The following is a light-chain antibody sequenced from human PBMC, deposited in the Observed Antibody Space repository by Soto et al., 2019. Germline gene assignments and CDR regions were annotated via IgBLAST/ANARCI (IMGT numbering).Light chain of an antibody. Sequence: ETVLDMNRGTECLSAEESSTLSCRASQSLSSNYLDCYQQKPGQAPRLLIYGASSRATGILERFSGSGSGTYFCRTVITLEPEDFAVYYCQQQDGEFGEGTQVDIK. V-gene: IGKV3-20*01. CDR2: GAS. CDR3: QQQDGE. CDR1: QSLSSNY. J-gene: IGKJ1*01.